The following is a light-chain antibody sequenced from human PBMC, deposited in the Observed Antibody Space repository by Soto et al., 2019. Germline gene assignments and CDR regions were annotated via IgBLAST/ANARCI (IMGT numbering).Light chain of an antibody. CDR2: DVS. Sequence: QSALTQPASVSGSPGQSITISCTGTSSDVGGYNYVSWYQQHPGKATKLMIYDVSNRPSGVSNRFSGSKSGNTASLTISGLQAEDEADYYCSSYTSSSTVVFGGGTQLT. J-gene: IGLJ2*01. V-gene: IGLV2-14*01. CDR3: SSYTSSSTVV. CDR1: SSDVGGYNY.